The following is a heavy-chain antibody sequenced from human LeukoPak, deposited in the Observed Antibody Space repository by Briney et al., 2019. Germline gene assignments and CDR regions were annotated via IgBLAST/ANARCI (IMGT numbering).Heavy chain of an antibody. CDR1: GFAFSNYA. CDR3: ARQDATTTPGGYFDY. V-gene: IGHV3-23*01. Sequence: GGSLRLSCAASGFAFSNYAMSWVRQAPGRGLEWVSGISGSGDSTYYADSVKGRFTISRDNSKNTLYLQMNSLRAEDTAVYYCARQDATTTPGGYFDYWGQGTLVTVSS. J-gene: IGHJ4*02. CDR2: ISGSGDST. D-gene: IGHD4-17*01.